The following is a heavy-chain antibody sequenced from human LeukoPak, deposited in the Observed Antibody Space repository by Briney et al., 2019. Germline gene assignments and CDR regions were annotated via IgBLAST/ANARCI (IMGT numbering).Heavy chain of an antibody. CDR2: IYHGGST. V-gene: IGHV4-4*02. D-gene: IGHD3-10*01. CDR3: ARGEEHGSGTVHFDY. CDR1: GDSIGNSHW. J-gene: IGHJ4*02. Sequence: PSETLSLTCAVSGDSIGNSHWWSWVRQPPRKGLEWIGEIYHGGSTNFNPSLKSRVTISVDRSNNQFSLRLTSVTAADTAVYYCARGEEHGSGTVHFDYWGQGTLVTVSS.